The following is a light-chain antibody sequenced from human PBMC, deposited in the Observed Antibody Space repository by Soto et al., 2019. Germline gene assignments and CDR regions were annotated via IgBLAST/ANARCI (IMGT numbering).Light chain of an antibody. CDR3: QQYSSSPPEFT. Sequence: EIVLTQSPGTLSLSPGERATLSCRASQSISSNYLAWYQQRPGQAPRLLIFGASCRATGIPDRFSGSGSGTDLTLTISRLEPEDFAVYYCQQYSSSPPEFTFGPGTRVESK. CDR1: QSISSNY. J-gene: IGKJ3*01. V-gene: IGKV3-20*01. CDR2: GAS.